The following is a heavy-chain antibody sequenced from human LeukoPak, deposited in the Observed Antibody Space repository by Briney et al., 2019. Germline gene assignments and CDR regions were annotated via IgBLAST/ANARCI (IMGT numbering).Heavy chain of an antibody. V-gene: IGHV4-59*01. Sequence: SETLSLTCTVSGGSISSYYWSWIRQPPGKGLEWLGYIYYSGSTNYNPSLKSRVTISVDTSKNQFSLKLSSVTAADTAVYYCARGSYDSSGYLLSYWGQGTLVTVSS. CDR2: IYYSGST. J-gene: IGHJ4*02. D-gene: IGHD3-22*01. CDR3: ARGSYDSSGYLLSY. CDR1: GGSISSYY.